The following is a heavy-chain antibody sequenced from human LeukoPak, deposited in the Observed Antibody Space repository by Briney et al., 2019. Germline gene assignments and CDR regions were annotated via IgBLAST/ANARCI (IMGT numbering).Heavy chain of an antibody. CDR1: GGTFSSYA. CDR2: IIPILGIA. D-gene: IGHD5-18*01. CDR3: ARTWIQLWSSAFDI. J-gene: IGHJ3*02. Sequence: SVKVSCKASGGTFSSYAISWVRQAPGQGLEWMGRIIPILGIANYAQKFQGRVTITADKSTSTAYMELSSLRSEDTAVYYCARTWIQLWSSAFDIWGQGTMVTVSS. V-gene: IGHV1-69*04.